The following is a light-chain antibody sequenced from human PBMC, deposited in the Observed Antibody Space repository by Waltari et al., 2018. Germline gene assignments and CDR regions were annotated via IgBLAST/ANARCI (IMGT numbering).Light chain of an antibody. CDR3: QQYYIPPWT. J-gene: IGKJ1*01. CDR2: WSS. V-gene: IGKV4-1*01. CDR1: QSVLDSSKNRNY. Sequence: DIVMNQSPDSLAVSLGERATIFCMSSQSVLDSSKNRNYLAWFQKRPGPPPRLLLYWSSAREPGVPDRFRGSGSGTDFTLTISSLQAEDAAFYYCQQYYIPPWTFGQGTKVEI.